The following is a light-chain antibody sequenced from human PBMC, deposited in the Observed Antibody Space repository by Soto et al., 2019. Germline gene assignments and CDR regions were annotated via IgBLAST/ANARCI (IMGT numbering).Light chain of an antibody. CDR3: QQYNSYSQT. CDR1: QSISSW. Sequence: DIQMTQSPSTLSASVGERVTSSCRASQSISSWLAWYQQKPGKAPKLLIYDASSLESGVPSRFSGSGSGTEFTLTISSLQPDDFATYYCQQYNSYSQTFGQGTKVDIK. CDR2: DAS. J-gene: IGKJ1*01. V-gene: IGKV1-5*01.